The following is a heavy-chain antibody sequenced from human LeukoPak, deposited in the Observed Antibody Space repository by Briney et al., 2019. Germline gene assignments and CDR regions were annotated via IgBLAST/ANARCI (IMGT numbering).Heavy chain of an antibody. CDR3: ARDCGDCSSTSYRIFDY. V-gene: IGHV1-18*01. CDR1: GYTFTSYG. CDR2: ISAYNGNT. D-gene: IGHD2-2*01. Sequence: GGSVKVSCKASGYTFTSYGISWVRQAPGQGLEWMGWISAYNGNTNYAQKLQGRVTMTTDTSTSTAYMELRSLRSDDTAVYYCARDCGDCSSTSYRIFDYWGQGTLVTVSS. J-gene: IGHJ4*02.